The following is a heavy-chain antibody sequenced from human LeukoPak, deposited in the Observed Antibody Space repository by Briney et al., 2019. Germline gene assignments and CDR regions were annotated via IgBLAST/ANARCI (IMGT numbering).Heavy chain of an antibody. CDR2: ISAYNGDT. D-gene: IGHD6-19*01. J-gene: IGHJ6*03. Sequence: ASVKVSCKASGYTFTSYGINWVRQAPGQGLEWMGWISAYNGDTNYAQKFQGRVTITADKSTSTAYMELSSLRSEDTAVYYCARDSGWYGDLRYMDVWGKGTTVTVSS. CDR3: ARDSGWYGDLRYMDV. CDR1: GYTFTSYG. V-gene: IGHV1-18*01.